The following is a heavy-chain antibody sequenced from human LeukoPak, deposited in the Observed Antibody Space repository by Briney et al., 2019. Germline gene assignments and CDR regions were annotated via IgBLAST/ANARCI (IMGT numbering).Heavy chain of an antibody. CDR1: GGSISSYY. CDR2: IYTSGST. D-gene: IGHD3-3*01. V-gene: IGHV4-4*07. Sequence: SETLSLTCTVSGGSISSYYWSWIRQPAGKGLEWIGRIYTSGSTNYNPSLKSRVTMSVDTSKNQFSLKLSSVTAADTAAYYCARDRSYDFWSGYFDYWGQGTLVTVSS. CDR3: ARDRSYDFWSGYFDY. J-gene: IGHJ4*02.